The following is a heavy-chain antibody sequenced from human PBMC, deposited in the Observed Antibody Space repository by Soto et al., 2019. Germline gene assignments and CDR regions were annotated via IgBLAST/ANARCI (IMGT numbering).Heavy chain of an antibody. CDR1: GYSFTSYW. CDR2: IYPGDSDT. CDR3: ARHAPLGGYDIRPAYAFDI. Sequence: GESLKISCKGSGYSFTSYWIGWVRQMPGKGLEWMGIIYPGDSDTRYSPSFQGQVTISADKSISTAYLQWSSLKASDTAMYYCARHAPLGGYDIRPAYAFDIWGQGTMVTVSS. J-gene: IGHJ3*02. V-gene: IGHV5-51*01. D-gene: IGHD5-12*01.